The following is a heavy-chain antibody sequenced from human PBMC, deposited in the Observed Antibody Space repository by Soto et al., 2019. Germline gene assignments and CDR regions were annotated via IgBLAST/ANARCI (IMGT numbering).Heavy chain of an antibody. CDR2: ISSSSSTI. CDR3: ARAPLRYFDWFQKWFDP. J-gene: IGHJ5*02. CDR1: GFTFSSYS. D-gene: IGHD3-9*01. Sequence: GGSLRLSCAASGFTFSSYSMNWVRQAPGKGLEWVSYISSSSSTIYYADSVKGRFTISRDNAKNSLYLQMNSLRAEDTAVYYCARAPLRYFDWFQKWFDPWGQGTLVTVSS. V-gene: IGHV3-48*01.